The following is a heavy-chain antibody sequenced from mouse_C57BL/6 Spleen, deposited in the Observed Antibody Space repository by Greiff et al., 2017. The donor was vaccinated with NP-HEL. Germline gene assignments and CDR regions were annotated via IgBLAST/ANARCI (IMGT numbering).Heavy chain of an antibody. CDR1: GFTFSSYA. CDR3: TRGYGNYPPYYAMDY. Sequence: EVMLVESGEGLVKPGGSLKLSCAASGFTFSSYAMSWVRQTPEKRLEWVAYISSGGDYIYYADTVKGRFTISRDNARNTLYLQMSSLKSEDTAMYYCTRGYGNYPPYYAMDYWGQGTSVTVSS. D-gene: IGHD2-10*02. J-gene: IGHJ4*01. V-gene: IGHV5-9-1*02. CDR2: ISSGGDYI.